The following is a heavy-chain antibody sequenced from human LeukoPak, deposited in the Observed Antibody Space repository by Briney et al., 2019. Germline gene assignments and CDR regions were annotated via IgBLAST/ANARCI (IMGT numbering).Heavy chain of an antibody. CDR3: ARDQGGYYYDSSGLDY. V-gene: IGHV1-3*01. CDR1: GGTFSSNA. CDR2: INAGNGNT. J-gene: IGHJ4*02. Sequence: ASVKVSCKASGGTFSSNAISWVRQAPGQRLEWMGWINAGNGNTKYSQKFQGRVTITRDTSASTAYMELSSLRSEDTAVYYCARDQGGYYYDSSGLDYWGQGTLVTVSS. D-gene: IGHD3-22*01.